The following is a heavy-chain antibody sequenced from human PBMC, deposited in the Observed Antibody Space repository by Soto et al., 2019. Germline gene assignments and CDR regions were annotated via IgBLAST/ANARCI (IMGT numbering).Heavy chain of an antibody. V-gene: IGHV3-21*01. CDR3: ARYDSSGYYWPYYYYGMDV. Sequence: GGSLRLSCAASGFTFSTYSMNWVRQAPGKGLEWVSSISSSSSYIYYADSVKGRFTISRDNAKNSLYLQMNSLRAEDTAVYYCARYDSSGYYWPYYYYGMDVWGQGTLVTVSS. CDR2: ISSSSSYI. CDR1: GFTFSTYS. J-gene: IGHJ6*02. D-gene: IGHD3-22*01.